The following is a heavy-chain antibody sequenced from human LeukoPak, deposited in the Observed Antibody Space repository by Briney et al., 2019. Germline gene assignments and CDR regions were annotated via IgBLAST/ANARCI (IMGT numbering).Heavy chain of an antibody. CDR2: ITPMFGTA. CDR1: GGTFSSDA. V-gene: IGHV1-69*13. J-gene: IGHJ4*02. CDR3: ARDYCSSTSCLFDY. D-gene: IGHD2-2*01. Sequence: AASVKVSCKASGGTFSSDAISWVRQAPGQGLEWMGGITPMFGTAKYAQKFQGRVTITADESTSTAYMELSSLRSEDTAVYYCARDYCSSTSCLFDYWGQGTLVTVSS.